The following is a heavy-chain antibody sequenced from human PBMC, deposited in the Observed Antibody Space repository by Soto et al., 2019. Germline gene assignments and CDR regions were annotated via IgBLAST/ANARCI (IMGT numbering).Heavy chain of an antibody. J-gene: IGHJ4*02. CDR3: ARDSGYGDPFDY. V-gene: IGHV4-61*08. D-gene: IGHD4-17*01. CDR1: GGSISSGGYY. Sequence: TSETLSLTCTVSGGSISSGGYYWSWIRQHPGKGLEWIGYIYYSGSTNYNPSLKSRVTISVDTSKNQFSLRLSSVTAADTAVYYCARDSGYGDPFDYWGQGTLVTVSS. CDR2: IYYSGST.